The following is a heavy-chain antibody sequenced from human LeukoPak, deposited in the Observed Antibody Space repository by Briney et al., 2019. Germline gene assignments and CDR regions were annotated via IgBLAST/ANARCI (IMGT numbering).Heavy chain of an antibody. CDR3: AREGNWNDGAFDI. D-gene: IGHD1-1*01. CDR1: GDSVSSNSAA. V-gene: IGHV6-1*01. CDR2: TYYRSKWYN. J-gene: IGHJ3*02. Sequence: SQTLSLTCAISGDSVSSNSAAWNWIRRSPSRGLEWLGRTYYRSKWYNDYAVSVKSRITINPDTSKNQFSLQLNSVTPEDTAVYYCAREGNWNDGAFDIWGQGTMVTVSS.